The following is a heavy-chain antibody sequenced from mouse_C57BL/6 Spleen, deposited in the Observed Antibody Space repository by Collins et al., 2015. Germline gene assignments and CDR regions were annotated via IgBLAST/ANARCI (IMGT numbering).Heavy chain of an antibody. Sequence: DVQLQESGPGLVKPSQSLSLTCTVTGYSITSDYAWNWIRQFPGNKLEWMGYISYSGSTSYNPSLKSRISITRDTSKNQFFLQLNSVTTEDTATYYCARWGREGSWFAYWGQGTLVTVSA. V-gene: IGHV3-2*02. CDR3: ARWGREGSWFAY. D-gene: IGHD3-3*01. CDR2: ISYSGST. J-gene: IGHJ3*01. CDR1: GYSITSDYA.